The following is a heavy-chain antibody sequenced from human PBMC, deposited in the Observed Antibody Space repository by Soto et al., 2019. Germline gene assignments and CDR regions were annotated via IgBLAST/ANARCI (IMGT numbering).Heavy chain of an antibody. CDR3: ARDVGGGDYVWYFDL. D-gene: IGHD4-17*01. CDR1: GGTFSSYA. V-gene: IGHV1-69*12. Sequence: QVQLVQSGAEVKQPGSSVKVSCKASGGTFSSYAISWVRQAPGQGLEWMGGNIPIFGTSNCALKFQGRVTITADESTSTGYMELSSLRSADTTVYYCARDVGGGDYVWYFDLWGGGAMVTVSS. J-gene: IGHJ2*01. CDR2: NIPIFGTS.